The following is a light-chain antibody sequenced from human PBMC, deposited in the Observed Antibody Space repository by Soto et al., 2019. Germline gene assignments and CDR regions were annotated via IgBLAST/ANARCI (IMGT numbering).Light chain of an antibody. CDR3: LQDNNYPLT. CDR2: AAS. CDR1: QGIGND. J-gene: IGKJ4*01. Sequence: AIQLTQSPSSLSASVGDTVTITCRASQGIGNDLGWYQQKSGKAPKLLIYAASNLQSAGPSRFSGSGSGTDFTLTISGLQPEDVATYYCLQDNNYPLTFGGGTKVDSK. V-gene: IGKV1-6*01.